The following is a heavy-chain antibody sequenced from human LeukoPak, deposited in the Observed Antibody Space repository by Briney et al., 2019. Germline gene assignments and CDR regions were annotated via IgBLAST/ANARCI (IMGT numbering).Heavy chain of an antibody. CDR2: IHYSRTT. CDR1: DGSVNDNNYY. Sequence: SETLSPTCSVSDGSVNDNNYYWGWIRQPPGKRLEWIGSIHYSRTTYYNPPLKSRVTISVDRSMNQFSLKLSSVTAADTAVYYCARQAYYYGSGTFYYFDYWGQGALVIVSS. D-gene: IGHD3-10*01. CDR3: ARQAYYYGSGTFYYFDY. J-gene: IGHJ4*02. V-gene: IGHV4-39*01.